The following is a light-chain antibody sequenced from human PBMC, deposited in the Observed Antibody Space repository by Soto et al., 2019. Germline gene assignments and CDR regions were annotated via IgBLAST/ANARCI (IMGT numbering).Light chain of an antibody. Sequence: DIVMTQSPDSLAVSLGERATINCKSSQSVLYSSNNKNYLAWYQQKPGQPPKLLIYWASTRESGVPDRFSGSGSGTDFTLTISSLQAGDVAVYYCQQYYSTPNTFGQGTKVEI. CDR2: WAS. J-gene: IGKJ2*01. V-gene: IGKV4-1*01. CDR3: QQYYSTPNT. CDR1: QSVLYSSNNKNY.